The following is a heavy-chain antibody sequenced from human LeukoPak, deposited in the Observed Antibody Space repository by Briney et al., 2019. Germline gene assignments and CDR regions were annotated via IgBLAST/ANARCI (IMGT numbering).Heavy chain of an antibody. Sequence: ASVKVSCKASGYTFTSYDINWVRQATGQELEWMGWMNPNSGNTGYAQKFQGRVTMTRNTSISTAYMELSRLRSDDTAVYYCARVGGYCSSTSCYYRYWGQGTLVTVSS. J-gene: IGHJ4*02. V-gene: IGHV1-8*01. CDR3: ARVGGYCSSTSCYYRY. D-gene: IGHD2-2*01. CDR2: MNPNSGNT. CDR1: GYTFTSYD.